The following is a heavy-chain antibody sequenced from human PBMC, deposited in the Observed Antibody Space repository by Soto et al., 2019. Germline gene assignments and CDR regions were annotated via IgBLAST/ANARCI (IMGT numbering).Heavy chain of an antibody. CDR3: ARAYYDILTGPGGFDY. CDR2: IYYSGST. Sequence: SETLSLTCTVSGGSISSGDYCWSWIRQPPGKGLEWIGYIYYSGSTYYNPSLKSRVTISVDTSKNQFSLKLSSVTAADTAVYYCARAYYDILTGPGGFDYWGQGTLVTVSS. D-gene: IGHD3-9*01. V-gene: IGHV4-30-4*01. J-gene: IGHJ4*02. CDR1: GGSISSGDYC.